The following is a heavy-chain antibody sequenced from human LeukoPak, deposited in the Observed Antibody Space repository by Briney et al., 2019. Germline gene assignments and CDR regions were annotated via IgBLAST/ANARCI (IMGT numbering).Heavy chain of an antibody. Sequence: SQTLSLTCAVSGGSISSGGYSWSWIRQPPGKGLEWIGYIYHSGSTYYNPSLKSRVTISVDWSKNQFSLKLSSVTAADTAVYYCARYSYYYGSGQFDYWGQGTLVTVSS. D-gene: IGHD3-10*01. CDR2: IYHSGST. V-gene: IGHV4-30-2*01. J-gene: IGHJ4*02. CDR3: ARYSYYYGSGQFDY. CDR1: GGSISSGGYS.